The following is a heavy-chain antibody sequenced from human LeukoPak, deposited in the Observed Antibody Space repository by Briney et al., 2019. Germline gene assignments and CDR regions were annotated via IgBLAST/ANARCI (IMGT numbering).Heavy chain of an antibody. CDR3: AKLPYSSSFYWFDP. V-gene: IGHV3-23*01. CDR1: GFTFSSYA. J-gene: IGHJ5*02. Sequence: GGSLRLSCAASGFTFSSYATSWVRQAPGKGLEWVSAISGSGGSTYYADSVKGRFTISRDNSKNTLYLQMNSLRAEDTAVYYCAKLPYSSSFYWFDPWGQGTLVTVSS. CDR2: ISGSGGST. D-gene: IGHD6-6*01.